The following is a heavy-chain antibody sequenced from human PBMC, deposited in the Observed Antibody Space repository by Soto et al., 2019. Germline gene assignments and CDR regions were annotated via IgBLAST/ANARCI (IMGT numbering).Heavy chain of an antibody. D-gene: IGHD6-13*01. CDR2: ISGGGGST. J-gene: IGHJ4*02. Sequence: EVQLLESGGGLVQPGGSLRLSCAASGFTFSNYAINWVRQAPGKGLEWVATISGGGGSTYYAGSVKGRFTISRDNSKNTLFLQMNSLRADDTAVYSCARPSILAAGTYWGQGTLVTVSS. CDR3: ARPSILAAGTY. CDR1: GFTFSNYA. V-gene: IGHV3-23*01.